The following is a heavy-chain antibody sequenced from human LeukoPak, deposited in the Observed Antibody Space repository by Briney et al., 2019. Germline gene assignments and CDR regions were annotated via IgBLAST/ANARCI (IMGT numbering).Heavy chain of an antibody. J-gene: IGHJ4*02. CDR1: GGSISSYY. Sequence: SETLSLTCTVSGGSISSYYWSWIRQPPGKGLEWIGYIYYSGSTNYNPSLKSRVTISVDTSKNQFSLKLSSVTAADTAVYYCARFKGPYGSGSIDYWGQGTLVTVSS. D-gene: IGHD3-10*01. CDR2: IYYSGST. CDR3: ARFKGPYGSGSIDY. V-gene: IGHV4-59*01.